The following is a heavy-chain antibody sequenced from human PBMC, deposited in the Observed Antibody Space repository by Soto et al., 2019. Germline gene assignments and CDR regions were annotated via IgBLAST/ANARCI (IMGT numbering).Heavy chain of an antibody. V-gene: IGHV4-59*01. CDR3: ARVRYSSDFDY. Sequence: QVQLQESGPGLVKPSETLSLTCTVSGGSISSYYWSWIRQPPGKGLEWIGYIYYSGSTNYNPSLKSRVTISVDTSKNQFSLKLSSVTAADTAVYYCARVRYSSDFDYWGQGTLVTVSS. CDR1: GGSISSYY. J-gene: IGHJ4*02. CDR2: IYYSGST. D-gene: IGHD6-19*01.